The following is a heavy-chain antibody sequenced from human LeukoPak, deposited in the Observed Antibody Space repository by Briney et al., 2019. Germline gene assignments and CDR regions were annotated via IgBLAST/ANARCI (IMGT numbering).Heavy chain of an antibody. D-gene: IGHD2-21*02. CDR2: ISSSSSTI. Sequence: GGSLRLSCAASGFTFSSYSMNWVRQAPGKGLGWVSYISSSSSTIYYADSVKGRFTISRDNAKNSLYLQMNSLRDEDTAVYYCARDRGIVVVTGAYGMDVWGQGTTVTVSS. V-gene: IGHV3-48*02. CDR3: ARDRGIVVVTGAYGMDV. J-gene: IGHJ6*02. CDR1: GFTFSSYS.